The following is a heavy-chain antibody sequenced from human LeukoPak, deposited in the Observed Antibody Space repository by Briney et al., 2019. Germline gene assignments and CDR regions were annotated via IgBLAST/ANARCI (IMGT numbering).Heavy chain of an antibody. CDR1: GGSISSYY. V-gene: IGHV4-59*01. J-gene: IGHJ4*02. D-gene: IGHD1-26*01. CDR2: IYDSGST. Sequence: KTSETLSLTCTVSGGSISSYYWSWIRQPPGKGLEWIGYIYDSGSTNYNPSLKSRVTISVDTSKNQFSLKLSSVTAADTAVYYCARAHSGSYYSSSYYFDYWGQGTLVTVSS. CDR3: ARAHSGSYYSSSYYFDY.